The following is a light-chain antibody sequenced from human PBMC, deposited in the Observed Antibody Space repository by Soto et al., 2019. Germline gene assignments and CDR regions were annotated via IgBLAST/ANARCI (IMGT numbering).Light chain of an antibody. Sequence: EIAITLSPVALSESPGERATLSCRSSQSVHFLFAWYQQIPGQAPSLLIYGASARDTGIPAKFSGSESGTEFTLTISSLQPEDFAIYYCQQYDIFPGTFGQGTKVDIK. J-gene: IGKJ1*01. CDR3: QQYDIFPGT. V-gene: IGKV3D-15*01. CDR1: QSVHFL. CDR2: GAS.